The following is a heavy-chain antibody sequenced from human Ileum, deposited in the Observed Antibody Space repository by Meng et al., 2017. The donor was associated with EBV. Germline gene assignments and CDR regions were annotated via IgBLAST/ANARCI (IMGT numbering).Heavy chain of an antibody. Sequence: QLQLPEAGPVLVNPSESLFLTWSVPGGSFSSRKYFWGWIRQPPGKALEWIASIYYSGTTYYTPSLQSRVSISVDKSKNQVSLNMTSMTAADTAVYYCASRELAPFDYWGQGTLVTVSS. CDR1: GGSFSSRKYF. CDR2: IYYSGTT. CDR3: ASRELAPFDY. J-gene: IGHJ4*02. V-gene: IGHV4-39*07. D-gene: IGHD1-26*01.